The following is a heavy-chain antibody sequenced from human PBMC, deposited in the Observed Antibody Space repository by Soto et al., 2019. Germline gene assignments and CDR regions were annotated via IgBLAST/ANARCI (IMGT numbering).Heavy chain of an antibody. CDR2: ISSSSSYI. CDR1: GFTFSSYS. CDR3: ALSFVPRDAFDI. D-gene: IGHD3-16*02. V-gene: IGHV3-21*01. J-gene: IGHJ3*02. Sequence: GGSLRLSCAASGFTFSSYSMNWVRQAPGKGLEWVSSISSSSSYIYYADSVKGRFTISRDNAKNSLYLQMNSLRAEDTAVYYCALSFVPRDAFDIWGQGTMVTVSS.